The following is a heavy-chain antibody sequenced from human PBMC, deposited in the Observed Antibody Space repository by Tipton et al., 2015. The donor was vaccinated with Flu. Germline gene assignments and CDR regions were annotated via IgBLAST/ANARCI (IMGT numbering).Heavy chain of an antibody. D-gene: IGHD2-2*01. CDR3: ARKRGYQPDVDY. V-gene: IGHV4-34*01. CDR2: INHSGST. CDR1: GGSFSGYY. J-gene: IGHJ4*02. Sequence: TLSLTCAVYGGSFSGYYWGWIRQPPGKGLEWIGEINHSGSTNYNPSLKSRVTISVDTSKNQFSLKLSSVTAADTVVYYCARKRGYQPDVDYWGQGTLVTVSS.